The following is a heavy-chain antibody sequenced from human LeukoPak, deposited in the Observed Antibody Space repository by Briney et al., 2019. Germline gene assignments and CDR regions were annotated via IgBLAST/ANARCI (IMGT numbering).Heavy chain of an antibody. CDR3: ANGVVPAASTYYYYYYLMDV. J-gene: IGHJ6*04. CDR2: ISGRGGST. CDR1: GFTFSSYA. Sequence: GGSLRLSCGASGFTFSSYAMSWGRQAPGKALGWGSAISGRGGSTYSADSVKGRFTISRDNSKNTLYLQMNSLRAEDTAVYYCANGVVPAASTYYYYYYLMDVWGKGTTVTVSS. D-gene: IGHD2-2*01. V-gene: IGHV3-23*01.